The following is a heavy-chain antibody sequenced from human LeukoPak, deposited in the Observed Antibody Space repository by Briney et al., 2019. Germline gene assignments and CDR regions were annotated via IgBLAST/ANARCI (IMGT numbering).Heavy chain of an antibody. J-gene: IGHJ5*02. CDR2: MRSKANNYAT. D-gene: IGHD6-13*01. CDR3: TSQAGYSSSWET. Sequence: GGSLRLSCAASGLIISGSAMHWVRQAPGKGLEWVGRMRSKANNYATGYATSVIGRFTISRDDSKNTRYLEMNSLKIEDTAVYFCTSQAGYSSSWETWGQGTLVTVSS. V-gene: IGHV3-73*01. CDR1: GLIISGSA.